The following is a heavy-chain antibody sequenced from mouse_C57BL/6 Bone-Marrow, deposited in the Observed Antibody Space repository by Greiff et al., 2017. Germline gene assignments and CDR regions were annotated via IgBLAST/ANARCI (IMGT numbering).Heavy chain of an antibody. Sequence: SGPELVKPGASVKISCKASGYSFTDYNMNWVKQSNGKSLEWIGVINPNYGTTSYNQKFKGKATLTVDQSSSTAYMQLNSLTSEDSAVYYCAREDYGSSYVPFYAMDYWGQGTSVTVSS. J-gene: IGHJ4*01. CDR1: GYSFTDYN. V-gene: IGHV1-39*01. CDR2: INPNYGTT. CDR3: AREDYGSSYVPFYAMDY. D-gene: IGHD1-1*01.